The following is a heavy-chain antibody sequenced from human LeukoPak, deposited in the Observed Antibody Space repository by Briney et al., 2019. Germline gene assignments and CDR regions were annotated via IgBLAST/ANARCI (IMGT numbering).Heavy chain of an antibody. CDR2: IYYSGGT. Sequence: SETLSPTCTVSGGSISTYDWSWIRQPPGKGLAWIGYIYYSGGTNYSPSLQSRVTISVDTSKNQFSLRLSSVTAADTAMYYCARSGTKTNGFDYWGQGTLVTVSS. V-gene: IGHV4-59*01. CDR3: ARSGTKTNGFDY. J-gene: IGHJ4*02. D-gene: IGHD2-8*01. CDR1: GGSISTYD.